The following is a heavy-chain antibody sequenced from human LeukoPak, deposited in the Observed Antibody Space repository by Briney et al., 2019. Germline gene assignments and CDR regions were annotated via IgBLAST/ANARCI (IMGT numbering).Heavy chain of an antibody. V-gene: IGHV3-23*01. CDR1: GFTFSSYA. CDR3: AKAPMIVVVNFFAFDY. J-gene: IGHJ4*02. Sequence: GGSLRLSCAASGFTFSSYAMSWVRQAPGKGLEWVSTISGSGGSTYYADSVKGRFTISRDNSKNTLYLQMNSLRAEDTAVYYCAKAPMIVVVNFFAFDYWGQGTLVTVSS. D-gene: IGHD3-22*01. CDR2: ISGSGGST.